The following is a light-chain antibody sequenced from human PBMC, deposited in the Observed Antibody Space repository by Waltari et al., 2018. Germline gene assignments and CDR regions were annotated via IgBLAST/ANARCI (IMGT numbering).Light chain of an antibody. CDR3: QQSYSTPPIT. CDR2: AAS. J-gene: IGKJ5*01. Sequence: DIQITQSPSSLSASVGDRVTITCRAIQSISSYLNWYQQKPGKAPKLLIYAASSLQSGVPSRFSGSGSGTDFTLTISSLQPEDFATYYCQQSYSTPPITFGQGTRLEIK. CDR1: QSISSY. V-gene: IGKV1-39*01.